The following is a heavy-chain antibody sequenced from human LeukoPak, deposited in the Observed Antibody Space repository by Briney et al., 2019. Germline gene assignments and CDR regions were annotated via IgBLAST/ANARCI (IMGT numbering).Heavy chain of an antibody. D-gene: IGHD5-18*01. CDR2: ISGSGGST. V-gene: IGHV3-23*01. Sequence: GGSLRLSCAASGFTFSSYAMSWVRQAPGRGLEWVSAISGSGGSTYYADSVKGRFTISGDNSKNTLYLQMNSLRAEDTAVYYCAKDQGYSYGTYYFDYWGQGTLVTVSS. J-gene: IGHJ4*02. CDR3: AKDQGYSYGTYYFDY. CDR1: GFTFSSYA.